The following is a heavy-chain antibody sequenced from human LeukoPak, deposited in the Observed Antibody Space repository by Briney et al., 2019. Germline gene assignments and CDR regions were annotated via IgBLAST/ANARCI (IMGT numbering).Heavy chain of an antibody. D-gene: IGHD6-13*01. J-gene: IGHJ4*02. V-gene: IGHV4-39*07. CDR1: GGSSSSSNYY. Sequence: SETLSLTCSVSGGSSSSSNYYWGWIRQAPGSGLEWIGSVYHGGSTYDNPSLKSRVTISLDTSKNQSSLKVTSVTAADTAVYYCTRGNGIAAGANWGQGTLVTVSS. CDR2: VYHGGST. CDR3: TRGNGIAAGAN.